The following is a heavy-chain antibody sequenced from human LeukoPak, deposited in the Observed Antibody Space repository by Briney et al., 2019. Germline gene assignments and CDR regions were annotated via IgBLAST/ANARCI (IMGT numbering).Heavy chain of an antibody. CDR3: ERDDHGILPTSDDAFDM. CDR2: VSAYNGNT. V-gene: IGHV1-18*01. J-gene: IGHJ3*02. D-gene: IGHD1-26*01. Sequence: ASVRVSCKASGYTFTSYGISWVRQAPGQGLEWRGWVSAYNGNTNYAQKLQGRVTMTTDTSTGTAYMELRSLRSDDTAVYYYERDDHGILPTSDDAFDMWGQGTMVTVSS. CDR1: GYTFTSYG.